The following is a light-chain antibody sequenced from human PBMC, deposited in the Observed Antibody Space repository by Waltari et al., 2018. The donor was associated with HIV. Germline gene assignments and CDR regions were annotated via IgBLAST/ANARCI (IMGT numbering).Light chain of an antibody. CDR2: KNI. Sequence: QSVLTQPPSASGTPGQRVTISCSGSSSNIGNVNVSWYQQLPGTTPKLLIYKNIQRPSGVPDRFAGSKSGTSAYLAISGLRSEDEADYYCVGWDASLSAYVFGAGTKVTVL. CDR3: VGWDASLSAYV. J-gene: IGLJ1*01. V-gene: IGLV1-47*01. CDR1: SSNIGNVN.